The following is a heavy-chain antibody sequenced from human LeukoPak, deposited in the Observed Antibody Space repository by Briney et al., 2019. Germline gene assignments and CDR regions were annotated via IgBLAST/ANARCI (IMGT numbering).Heavy chain of an antibody. Sequence: SETLSLTCTVSGGSISSYYWSWIRQPPGKGLEWIRYIYYSGSTNYNPSLKSRVTISVDTSKNQFSLKLSSVTAADTAVYFCARHEGYSYAFAYWGQGTLVTVSS. V-gene: IGHV4-59*08. CDR2: IYYSGST. D-gene: IGHD5-18*01. CDR1: GGSISSYY. CDR3: ARHEGYSYAFAY. J-gene: IGHJ4*02.